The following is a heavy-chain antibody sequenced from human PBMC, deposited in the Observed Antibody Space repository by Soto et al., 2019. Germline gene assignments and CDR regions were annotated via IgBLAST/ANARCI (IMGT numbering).Heavy chain of an antibody. J-gene: IGHJ5*02. CDR3: ARERPDGARLDP. D-gene: IGHD6-6*01. Sequence: QVQLQESGPGLVKPSQTLSLTCTVSGGSISSGDYYWSWIRQPPGKGLEWIGYIYYSGSTYYNPALKRRVTISEDTSKHPFPLKLSSVTAADTAVYYCARERPDGARLDPWGQGTLVTVSS. V-gene: IGHV4-30-4*01. CDR1: GGSISSGDYY. CDR2: IYYSGST.